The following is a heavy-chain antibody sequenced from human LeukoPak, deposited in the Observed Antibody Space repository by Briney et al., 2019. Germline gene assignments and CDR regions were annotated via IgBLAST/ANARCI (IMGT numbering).Heavy chain of an antibody. D-gene: IGHD6-13*01. J-gene: IGHJ4*02. Sequence: GGSLRLSCAASGFTFSSYSMSWVRQAPETGLEWVSSSSSTSSYKYYADSVKGRFTISRDNAKNSLYLQMNSLRAEDTAVYYCARDTSSWYLNFDYWGQGTLVTVSS. V-gene: IGHV3-21*01. CDR3: ARDTSSWYLNFDY. CDR2: SSSTSSYK. CDR1: GFTFSSYS.